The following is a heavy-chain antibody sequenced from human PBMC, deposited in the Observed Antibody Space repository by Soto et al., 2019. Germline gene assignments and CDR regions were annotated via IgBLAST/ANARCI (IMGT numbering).Heavy chain of an antibody. V-gene: IGHV3-9*01. CDR3: AKDMGHLGDLSPTVAFDI. CDR1: GFTFDDYA. J-gene: IGHJ3*02. D-gene: IGHD3-16*02. CDR2: ITWNGGSM. Sequence: GGSLRLSCAASGFTFDDYAMHWVRQTPGKGLEWVSGITWNGGSMAYADSVKGRFTISRDNAKNSLYLQMKSLRPEDTALYYCAKDMGHLGDLSPTVAFDIWGQGTMVTVSS.